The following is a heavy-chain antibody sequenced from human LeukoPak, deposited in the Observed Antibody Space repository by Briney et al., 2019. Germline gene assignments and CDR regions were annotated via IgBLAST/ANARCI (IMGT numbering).Heavy chain of an antibody. V-gene: IGHV1-69*05. D-gene: IGHD3-22*01. CDR2: IIPIFGTA. Sequence: SVKVSCKVSGGTFSSYAISWVRQAPGQGLEWMGGIIPIFGTANYAQKFQGRVTITTDESTSTAYMELSSLRSEDTAVYYCARSEIYYYDSSGYRPFDYWGQGTLVTVSS. J-gene: IGHJ4*02. CDR1: GGTFSSYA. CDR3: ARSEIYYYDSSGYRPFDY.